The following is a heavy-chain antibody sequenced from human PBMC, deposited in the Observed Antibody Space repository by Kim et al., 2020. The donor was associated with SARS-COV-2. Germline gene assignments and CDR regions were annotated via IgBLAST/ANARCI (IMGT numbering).Heavy chain of an antibody. Sequence: SETLSLTCTVSGGSISSGGYYWSWIRQHPGKGLEWIGYIYYSGSTYYNPSLKSRVTISVDTSKNQFSLKLSSVTAADTAVYYCARSHGYYGSGSYKNPRGFAYWGQGTLVTVSS. V-gene: IGHV4-31*03. CDR3: ARSHGYYGSGSYKNPRGFAY. D-gene: IGHD3-10*01. CDR2: IYYSGST. J-gene: IGHJ4*02. CDR1: GGSISSGGYY.